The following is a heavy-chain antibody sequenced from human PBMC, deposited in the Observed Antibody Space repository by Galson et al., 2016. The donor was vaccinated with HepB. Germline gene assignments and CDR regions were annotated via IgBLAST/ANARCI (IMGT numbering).Heavy chain of an antibody. V-gene: IGHV3-21*01. CDR3: ANSLMISTSQGRGST. CDR1: GFTFSSYS. CDR2: ISSTTTYI. Sequence: SLRLSCAASGFTFSSYSMNWVRQAPGQGLEWVSSISSTTTYIYYADSVKGRFTISRDNAKNSVYLQMNSLRAEDTAEYYCANSLMISTSQGRGSTWGQGTLVTVSS. J-gene: IGHJ4*02. D-gene: IGHD3/OR15-3a*01.